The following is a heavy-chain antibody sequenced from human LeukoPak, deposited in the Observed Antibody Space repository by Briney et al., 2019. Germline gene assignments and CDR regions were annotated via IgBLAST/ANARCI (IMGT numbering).Heavy chain of an antibody. Sequence: GASVKVSCKASDYTFTTYGINWVRRAPGQRLEWMGCISANNGNTNYAQKFQGRVTMTTDTSTSTAYMELRSLRSDDTAVYYCARDRGIAVAGAPLNYWGQGTLVTVSS. D-gene: IGHD6-19*01. CDR2: ISANNGNT. V-gene: IGHV1-18*01. CDR1: DYTFTTYG. J-gene: IGHJ4*02. CDR3: ARDRGIAVAGAPLNY.